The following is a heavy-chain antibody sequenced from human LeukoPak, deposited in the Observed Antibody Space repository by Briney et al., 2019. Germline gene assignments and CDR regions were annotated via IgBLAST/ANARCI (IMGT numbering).Heavy chain of an antibody. Sequence: GGSLGLSCAASGFTLSGFWMKWVRQAPGKGLEWVANINQDESQKYYVDSVKGRFTISRDNAKNSLYLQMNSLRAEDTAVYYCARGHHTRGVYDYWGQGTLVTVSS. CDR2: INQDESQK. V-gene: IGHV3-7*01. CDR3: ARGHHTRGVYDY. CDR1: GFTLSGFW. J-gene: IGHJ4*02. D-gene: IGHD3-10*01.